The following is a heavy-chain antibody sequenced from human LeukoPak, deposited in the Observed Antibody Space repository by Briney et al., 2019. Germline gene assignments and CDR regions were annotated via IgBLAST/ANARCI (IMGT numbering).Heavy chain of an antibody. J-gene: IGHJ6*03. V-gene: IGHV4-59*12. Sequence: SETLSLTCTVSGGSISSYYWSWIRQPPGKGLEWIGYIYYSGSTNYNPSLKSRVTISVDTSKNQFSLKLSSVTAADTAVYYCARESADYGTSSGYYYYMDVWGTGTAVIVSS. CDR2: IYYSGST. CDR3: ARESADYGTSSGYYYYMDV. CDR1: GGSISSYY. D-gene: IGHD6-6*01.